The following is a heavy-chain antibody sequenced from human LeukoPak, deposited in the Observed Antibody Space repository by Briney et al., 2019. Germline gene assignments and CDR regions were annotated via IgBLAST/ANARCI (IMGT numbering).Heavy chain of an antibody. CDR3: ARHPHYDTSGLDY. CDR1: GGSISNYY. J-gene: IGHJ4*02. D-gene: IGHD3-22*01. V-gene: IGHV4-59*08. Sequence: SETLSLTCTVSGGSISNYYWSWIRQPPGKGLEWIGYIFNSESTNYNPSLRSRVTISVDTPKNQFSLKLSSVTAADTAVYYCARHPHYDTSGLDYWGQGTLVTVSS. CDR2: IFNSEST.